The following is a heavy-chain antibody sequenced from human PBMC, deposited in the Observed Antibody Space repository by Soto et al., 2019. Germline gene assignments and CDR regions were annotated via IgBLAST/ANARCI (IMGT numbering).Heavy chain of an antibody. Sequence: QVQLVQSGAEVKKPGASVKVSCKVSGYTLTELSMHWVRQAPGKGLEWMGGFDPEDGETIYAQKFQGRVTMTEDTSTDTAYMELSSLRSEDTAVYYCATHGGGGTELTAYNWFDPWGQGTLVTVSS. D-gene: IGHD1-7*01. J-gene: IGHJ5*02. CDR1: GYTLTELS. CDR3: ATHGGGGTELTAYNWFDP. CDR2: FDPEDGET. V-gene: IGHV1-24*01.